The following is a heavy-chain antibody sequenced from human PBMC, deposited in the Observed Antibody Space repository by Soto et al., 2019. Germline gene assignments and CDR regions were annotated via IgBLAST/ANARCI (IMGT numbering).Heavy chain of an antibody. J-gene: IGHJ4*02. D-gene: IGHD6-19*01. V-gene: IGHV3-30-3*01. Sequence: QVQLVESGGGVVQPGRSLRLSCAASGFTFSSYAMHWVRQAPGKGLEWVAVLSSDGSNTYYADSVKGRFTISRDNSKNTLYLQMNSLRAEDTAVFYCASDKSNGWYYFEHWGQGNLVTVSS. CDR2: LSSDGSNT. CDR1: GFTFSSYA. CDR3: ASDKSNGWYYFEH.